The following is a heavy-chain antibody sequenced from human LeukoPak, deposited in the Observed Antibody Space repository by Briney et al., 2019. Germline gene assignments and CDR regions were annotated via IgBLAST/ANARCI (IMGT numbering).Heavy chain of an antibody. CDR2: IKQDGSEK. CDR3: AGGSGSYIDESHHDY. J-gene: IGHJ4*02. D-gene: IGHD1-26*01. CDR1: GFTFSSYW. Sequence: GGSLRLSCAASGFTFSSYWMSWVRQAPGKGLEWVANIKQDGSEKYYVDSVKGRFTISRDNAKNSLYLQMNSLRAEDTAVYYCAGGSGSYIDESHHDYWGQGTLVTVSS. V-gene: IGHV3-7*04.